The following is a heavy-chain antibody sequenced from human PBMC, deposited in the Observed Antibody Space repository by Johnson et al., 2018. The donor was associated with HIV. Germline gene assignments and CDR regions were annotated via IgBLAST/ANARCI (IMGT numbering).Heavy chain of an antibody. CDR2: ISSSGSTI. J-gene: IGHJ3*02. Sequence: QVQLVESGGGLVQPGGSLRLSCAASGFTFSDYYMSWIRQAPGKGLEWVSYISSSGSTIYYADSVKGRFTISRDNAKNSLYLQMNSLRAEDTAVFYCASPQCIAAHAFDIWGQGTMVTVSS. V-gene: IGHV3-11*04. D-gene: IGHD6-6*01. CDR3: ASPQCIAAHAFDI. CDR1: GFTFSDYY.